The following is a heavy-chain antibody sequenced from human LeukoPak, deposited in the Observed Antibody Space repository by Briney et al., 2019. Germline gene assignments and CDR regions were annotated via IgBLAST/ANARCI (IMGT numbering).Heavy chain of an antibody. J-gene: IGHJ5*02. Sequence: ASVKVSCKASGYTFTGYYMHWVRQAPGQGLEWMGWINPNSGGTNYAQKFQGRVTMTRDTSISTAYMELSRLRSDDTAVYYCARGLTTVTTKVPNWFDPWGQGTLVTVSS. CDR2: INPNSGGT. CDR3: ARGLTTVTTKVPNWFDP. V-gene: IGHV1-2*02. CDR1: GYTFTGYY. D-gene: IGHD4-17*01.